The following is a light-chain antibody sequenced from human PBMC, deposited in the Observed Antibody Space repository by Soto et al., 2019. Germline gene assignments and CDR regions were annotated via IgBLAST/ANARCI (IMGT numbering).Light chain of an antibody. V-gene: IGLV2-8*01. Sequence: QSALTQPPSASGSPGQSVTISCTGTSSDVGAYDYVSWYQQHPGKAPKLMIYEINKRPSGVPDRFSGSKSGNTASLTVSGLQAEDEADYYCQSYDSSNHERVFGGGTKLTVL. J-gene: IGLJ3*02. CDR3: QSYDSSNHERV. CDR1: SSDVGAYDY. CDR2: EIN.